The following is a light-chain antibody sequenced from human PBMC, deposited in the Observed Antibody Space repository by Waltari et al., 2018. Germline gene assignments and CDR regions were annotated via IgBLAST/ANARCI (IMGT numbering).Light chain of an antibody. CDR1: NIGSKS. J-gene: IGLJ2*01. V-gene: IGLV3-21*03. CDR3: QVWDSSSDRVV. CDR2: DDI. Sequence: SYVLTQPPSVSVAPGKTARITCGGNNIGSKSVHWYQHKPGQAPVLVVYDDIDRPSGIPELLSRTHSGNTATLTISRVEAGDEADYDCQVWDSSSDRVVFGGGTKLTVL.